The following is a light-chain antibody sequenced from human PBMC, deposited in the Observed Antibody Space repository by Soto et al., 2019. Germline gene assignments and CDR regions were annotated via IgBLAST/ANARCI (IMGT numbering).Light chain of an antibody. CDR3: QQSFT. Sequence: DIQMTQSPSTLSASVGDRVTITCRASQSISSWLAWYQQKPGKAPKLLIYKASSLESGVPSRFSGSGSRTEFTLTISSLQPDDFATYYCQQSFTFGPGTKVDIK. CDR1: QSISSW. J-gene: IGKJ3*01. CDR2: KAS. V-gene: IGKV1-5*03.